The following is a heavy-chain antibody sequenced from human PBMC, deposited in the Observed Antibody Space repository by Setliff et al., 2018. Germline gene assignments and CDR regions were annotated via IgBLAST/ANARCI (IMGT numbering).Heavy chain of an antibody. CDR2: IYYTGIP. Sequence: PSETLSLTCTVSAASIRSHYGSWLRPPAGKGLEWNGLIYYTGIPTYNPSLKSRVTMSVDRSNNQFSLSLTSVTAADTAMYYCARVAKVHPFDPWGQGTLVTVSS. CDR3: ARVAKVHPFDP. J-gene: IGHJ5*02. V-gene: IGHV4-59*11. CDR1: AASIRSHY.